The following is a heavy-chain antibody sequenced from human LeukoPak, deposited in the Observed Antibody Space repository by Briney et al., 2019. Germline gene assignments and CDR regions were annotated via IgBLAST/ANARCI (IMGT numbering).Heavy chain of an antibody. V-gene: IGHV1-8*01. D-gene: IGHD3-10*02. CDR2: MNPNSGNT. CDR1: GYTFTSYD. J-gene: IGHJ6*03. Sequence: GASVKVSCKASGYTFTSYDINWVRQATGQGLEWMGWMNPNSGNTHYAQKFQGRVTMTRDTSISTAYMELSRLRSEDTAVYYCARKYNVRGWYYYYYMDVWGKGTTVTVSS. CDR3: ARKYNVRGWYYYYYMDV.